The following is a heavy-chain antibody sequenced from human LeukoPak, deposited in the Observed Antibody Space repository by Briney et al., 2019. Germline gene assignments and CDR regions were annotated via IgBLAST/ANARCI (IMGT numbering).Heavy chain of an antibody. Sequence: GESLKISCKGSGYSFTSYWIGWVRQMPGKGLEWMGIIYPGDSDTRYSPSFQGQVTISADKSISTAYLQWSSLKASDTAMYYCASGTHPQYYDFWSGYSYHGMDVWGQGTTVTVSS. D-gene: IGHD3-3*01. CDR2: IYPGDSDT. CDR1: GYSFTSYW. CDR3: ASGTHPQYYDFWSGYSYHGMDV. V-gene: IGHV5-51*01. J-gene: IGHJ6*02.